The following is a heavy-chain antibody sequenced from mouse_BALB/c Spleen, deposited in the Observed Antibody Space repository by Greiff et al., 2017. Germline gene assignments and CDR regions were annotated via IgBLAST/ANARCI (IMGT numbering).Heavy chain of an antibody. CDR2: ISDGGSYT. CDR1: GFTFSDYY. V-gene: IGHV5-4*02. D-gene: IGHD2-14*01. Sequence: LVESGGGLVKPGGSLKLSCAASGFTFSDYYMYWVRQTPDKRLEWVATISDGGSYTYYPDSVKGRFTISRDNAKNNLYLQMSSLKSEDTAMYYCARDSGYAWFAYWGQGTLVTVSA. CDR3: ARDSGYAWFAY. J-gene: IGHJ3*01.